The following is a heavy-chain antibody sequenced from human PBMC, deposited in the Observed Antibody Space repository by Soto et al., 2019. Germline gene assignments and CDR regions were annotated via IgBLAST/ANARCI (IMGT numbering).Heavy chain of an antibody. CDR3: AKVALLRFLEWPHFDY. CDR2: ISGSGGST. Sequence: GGSLRLSCAASGFTFSSYAMSWVRQAPGKGLEWVSAISGSGGSTYYADSVKGRFTISRDNSKNTLYLQMNSLRAEDTAVYYCAKVALLRFLEWPHFDYWGQGXLVTVSS. CDR1: GFTFSSYA. V-gene: IGHV3-23*01. D-gene: IGHD3-3*01. J-gene: IGHJ4*02.